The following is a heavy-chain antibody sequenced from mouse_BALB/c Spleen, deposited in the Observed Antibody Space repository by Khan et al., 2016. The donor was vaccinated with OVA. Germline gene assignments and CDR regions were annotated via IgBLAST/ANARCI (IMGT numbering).Heavy chain of an antibody. J-gene: IGHJ3*01. D-gene: IGHD2-2*01. Sequence: VQLQQSGPELMKPGASVKISCKASGYSFTTYYIHWMMQSPGKSLEWIGYIDPFSGGTTYNQKFKGQATLTVDRSSSTAYIHLSNLTSEDSAVYYCTRTGYDAWFTYWGQGTLVTVSS. CDR2: IDPFSGGT. V-gene: IGHV1S135*01. CDR1: GYSFTTYY. CDR3: TRTGYDAWFTY.